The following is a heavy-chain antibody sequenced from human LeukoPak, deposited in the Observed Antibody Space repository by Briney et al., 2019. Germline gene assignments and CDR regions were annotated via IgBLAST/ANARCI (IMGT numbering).Heavy chain of an antibody. D-gene: IGHD2-15*01. CDR1: GYTFTSYG. J-gene: IGHJ4*02. Sequence: ASAKVSCKASGYTFTSYGISWVRQAPGQGLEWMGWISAYNGNTNDAQKLRGRVTMTTDTSTSTAYMELRSLRSDDTAVYYCARGSMAFWVVAAFDYWGQGTLVTVSS. V-gene: IGHV1-18*01. CDR3: ARGSMAFWVVAAFDY. CDR2: ISAYNGNT.